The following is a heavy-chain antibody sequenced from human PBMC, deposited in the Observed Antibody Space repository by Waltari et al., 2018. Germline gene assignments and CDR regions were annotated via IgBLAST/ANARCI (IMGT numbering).Heavy chain of an antibody. CDR2: ISSSGSTR. D-gene: IGHD6-19*01. CDR3: ARDLAHSSGWFDY. J-gene: IGHJ4*02. Sequence: VQLVESGGGLVQPGGSLILPCAASGFTFSSCEMTWVRQAPGKGLYWVSYISSSGSTRYYADSVKGRFNISRDNDKNSIYPQMNSLRAEEKAVYYCARDLAHSSGWFDYWGQGTLVTVSS. V-gene: IGHV3-48*03. CDR1: GFTFSSCE.